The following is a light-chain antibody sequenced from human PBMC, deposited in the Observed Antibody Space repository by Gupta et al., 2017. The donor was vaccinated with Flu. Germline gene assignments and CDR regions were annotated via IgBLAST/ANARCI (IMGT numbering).Light chain of an antibody. CDR1: RSNIGSNI. CDR3: GTWESGRSVV. V-gene: IGLV1-51*01. J-gene: IGLJ1*01. CDR2: DSN. Sequence: HKVTTSCSGARSNIGSNIVSWYQHLPGTAPKLLMYDSNNRPSGIPDRFSASKSDTSATLVIAGLQTGNEAIDYCGTWESGRSVVFGTGTKVTVL.